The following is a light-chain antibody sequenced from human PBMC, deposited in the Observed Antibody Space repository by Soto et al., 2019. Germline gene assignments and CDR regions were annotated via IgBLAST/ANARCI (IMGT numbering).Light chain of an antibody. V-gene: IGLV2-14*01. CDR3: GSYTSSNTPCV. CDR1: SRDIGNYNY. J-gene: IGLJ2*01. CDR2: EVS. Sequence: QSALTQPASVSGSPGQSITISCTGTSRDIGNYNYVSWYQQLPGKAPKLVIYEVSNRPSGISDRFSGSKSGQTASLTISGLQTEDEADYFCGSYTSSNTPCVFGGGTKLTVL.